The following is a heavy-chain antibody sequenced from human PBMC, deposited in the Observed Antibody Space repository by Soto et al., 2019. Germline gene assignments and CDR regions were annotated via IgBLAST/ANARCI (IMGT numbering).Heavy chain of an antibody. D-gene: IGHD2-15*01. CDR2: IRSKAYGGTT. J-gene: IGHJ6*02. Sequence: GGSLRLSCTASGFTFGDYAMSWVRQAPGKGLEWVGFIRSKAYGGTTEYAASVKGRFTISRGDSKSIAYLQMNNLRAEDTAMYYCAKGGSVNYLTYYYYYGMDVWGQGTTVTVSS. CDR1: GFTFGDYA. CDR3: AKGGSVNYLTYYYYYGMDV. V-gene: IGHV3-49*04.